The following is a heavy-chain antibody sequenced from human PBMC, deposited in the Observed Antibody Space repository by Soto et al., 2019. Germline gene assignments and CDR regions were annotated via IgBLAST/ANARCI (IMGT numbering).Heavy chain of an antibody. CDR2: FVGSGGRT. Sequence: EVQLLESGGGLVQPGGSLRLSCAASGFTFNMHALSWVRQAPGKGLEWVSAFVGSGGRTYYADSVKGRFTIARDNSKNTGFLQMNSLRAEDTAIYYCAKDPAGMYSSGWSSSVDYWCQGALVTVSS. J-gene: IGHJ4*02. V-gene: IGHV3-23*01. CDR1: GFTFNMHA. D-gene: IGHD6-13*01. CDR3: AKDPAGMYSSGWSSSVDY.